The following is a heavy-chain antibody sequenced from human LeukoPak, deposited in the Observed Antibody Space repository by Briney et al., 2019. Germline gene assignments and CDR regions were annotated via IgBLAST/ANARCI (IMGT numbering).Heavy chain of an antibody. V-gene: IGHV1-69*13. CDR2: IIPIFGTA. J-gene: IGHJ5*02. CDR3: ARSTITGTTTDPNWFDP. D-gene: IGHD1-20*01. CDR1: GGTFSSYA. Sequence: SVKVSCKASGGTFSSYAISWVRQAPGQGLEWMGGIIPIFGTANYAQKFQGRVTITADESTSTAYMELSSLRSEDTAVYYCARSTITGTTTDPNWFDPWGQGTLVTVSS.